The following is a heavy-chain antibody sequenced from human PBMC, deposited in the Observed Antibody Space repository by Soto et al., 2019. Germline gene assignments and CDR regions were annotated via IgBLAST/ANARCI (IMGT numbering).Heavy chain of an antibody. CDR3: ASRYGSCFDY. Sequence: QVQLQESGPGLVKPSETLSLTCTVSGGSISSYYWSWIRQPPGKGLEWIGYIYYSGSTNYNPSLKSRVTRSVATSNSQCSLKLCSVSAAETVVYYCASRYGSCFDYWGPGTLVTVSS. CDR1: GGSISSYY. CDR2: IYYSGST. J-gene: IGHJ4*02. D-gene: IGHD2-2*03. V-gene: IGHV4-59*08.